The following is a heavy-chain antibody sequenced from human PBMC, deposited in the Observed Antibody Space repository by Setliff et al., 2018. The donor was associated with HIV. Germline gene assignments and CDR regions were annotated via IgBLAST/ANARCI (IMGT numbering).Heavy chain of an antibody. CDR2: INASGDKT. Sequence: ASVKVSCKASGFNFTNYYIHWVRQAPGEGLEWVGVINASGDKTNYAQKFQGRLIITKDTSTSTVYMELSSLRSDDTAVYYCGRDYRSWIRAIGYWGQGTLGTVSS. J-gene: IGHJ4*02. CDR1: GFNFTNYY. CDR3: GRDYRSWIRAIGY. D-gene: IGHD5-12*01. V-gene: IGHV1-46*03.